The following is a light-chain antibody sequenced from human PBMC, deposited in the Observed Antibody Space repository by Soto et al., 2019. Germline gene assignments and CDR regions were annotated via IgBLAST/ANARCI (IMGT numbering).Light chain of an antibody. CDR2: DAS. J-gene: IGKJ1*01. CDR1: QRVRSN. Sequence: EIVLTQSPATLSLSPGERATLSCRAIQRVRSNLAWYQQKPGQAPRLLIYDASNRATGIPGRFSGRGSGTDFTLTISNLEPEDFAVYYCQQRSNWPWTFGQGAKVEIK. CDR3: QQRSNWPWT. V-gene: IGKV3-11*01.